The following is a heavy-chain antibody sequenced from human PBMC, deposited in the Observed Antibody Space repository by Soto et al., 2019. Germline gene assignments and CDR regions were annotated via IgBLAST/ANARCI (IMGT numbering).Heavy chain of an antibody. CDR3: ARGGVSDSFDY. V-gene: IGHV4-30-2*01. CDR2: INHLETT. CDR1: GASITFGGYS. J-gene: IGHJ4*02. D-gene: IGHD2-8*01. Sequence: SETLSLTCTVSGASITFGGYSWSWIRQTPGKGLEWIGYINHLETTFYNPSFESRLTLSIDRAKTQFSLKLHSMSAAVRAGYFCARGGVSDSFDYWGKGILVTVSS.